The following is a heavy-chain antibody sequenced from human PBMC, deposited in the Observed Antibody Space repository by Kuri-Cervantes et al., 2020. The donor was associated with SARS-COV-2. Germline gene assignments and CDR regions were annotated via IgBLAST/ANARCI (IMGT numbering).Heavy chain of an antibody. Sequence: GSLRLSCTVSGGSISSYYWSWIRQPPGKGLEWIGYIYYSGSTNYNPSLKSRVTISVDTSKNQFSLKLSSVTAADAAVYYCASSNDCGGDCSSDYWGQGTLVTVSS. V-gene: IGHV4-59*08. CDR3: ASSNDCGGDCSSDY. CDR1: GGSISSYY. J-gene: IGHJ4*02. CDR2: IYYSGST. D-gene: IGHD2-21*02.